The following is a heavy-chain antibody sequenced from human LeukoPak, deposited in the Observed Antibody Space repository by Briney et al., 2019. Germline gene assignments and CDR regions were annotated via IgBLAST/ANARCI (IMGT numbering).Heavy chain of an antibody. CDR1: GFTFTNGW. Sequence: GGSLRLSCAASGFTFTNGWMTWVRQAPGKGLEWVGRITSKGDGETTDYGATVKGRFTMSRDDSKATLYLQMNFLQAEDTAVYYCATDLGHTMIRGVIVHWGQGALVIVSS. V-gene: IGHV3-15*01. CDR3: ATDLGHTMIRGVIVH. J-gene: IGHJ4*02. CDR2: ITSKGDGETT. D-gene: IGHD3-10*01.